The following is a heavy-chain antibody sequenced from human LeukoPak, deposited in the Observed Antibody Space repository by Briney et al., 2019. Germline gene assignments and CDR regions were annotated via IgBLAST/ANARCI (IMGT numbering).Heavy chain of an antibody. Sequence: ASVKVSCKASGYTFTSYGISWVRQAPGQGLEWMGWVSTYNGNTNYAQNLQGRVSMTTDRSTSTAYMELRGLTSDDTAVYYCASTMVRGVIIKASWFDPWGQGTLVTVSS. V-gene: IGHV1-18*01. CDR3: ASTMVRGVIIKASWFDP. D-gene: IGHD3-10*01. CDR1: GYTFTSYG. CDR2: VSTYNGNT. J-gene: IGHJ5*02.